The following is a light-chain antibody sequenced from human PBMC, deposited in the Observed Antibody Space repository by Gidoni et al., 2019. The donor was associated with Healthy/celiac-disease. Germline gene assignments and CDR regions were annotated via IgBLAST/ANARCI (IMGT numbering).Light chain of an antibody. CDR3: AAWDDSLNGYVV. CDR1: SSNSGSNT. CDR2: SNN. V-gene: IGLV1-44*01. Sequence: QSVLPQPPSASETPGQRVTISCSGSSSNSGSNTVNWYQQLPGTAPQLLIYSNNQRPSGVPDRFSGSKSGTSASLAISGLQSEDEADYYCAAWDDSLNGYVVFGGGTKLTVL. J-gene: IGLJ2*01.